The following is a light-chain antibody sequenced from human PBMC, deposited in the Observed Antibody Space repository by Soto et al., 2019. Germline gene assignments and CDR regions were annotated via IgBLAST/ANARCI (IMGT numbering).Light chain of an antibody. Sequence: DIPMTQSPSTLSASVGDRVTITCRASQIISNWLAWYQQKPGKAPKVLIYKASSLEPGVPSRFSGSGSGTEFTLTISSLQPDDFATYYCQQSNSYPFTFGPGTKVNIK. CDR2: KAS. J-gene: IGKJ3*01. CDR1: QIISNW. CDR3: QQSNSYPFT. V-gene: IGKV1-5*03.